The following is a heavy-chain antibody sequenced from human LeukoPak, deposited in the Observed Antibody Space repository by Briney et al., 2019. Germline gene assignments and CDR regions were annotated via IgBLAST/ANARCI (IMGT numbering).Heavy chain of an antibody. V-gene: IGHV4-59*12. J-gene: IGHJ4*02. D-gene: IGHD5-18*01. CDR3: ARGSGYSYGYPLDY. CDR2: IYYSGST. Sequence: SETLSLTCTVSGGSISSYYWSWIRQPPGKGLEWIGYIYYSGSTNYNPSLKSRVTISVDTSKNQFSLNLSSVTAADTAVYFCARGSGYSYGYPLDYWGQGTLVTVSS. CDR1: GGSISSYY.